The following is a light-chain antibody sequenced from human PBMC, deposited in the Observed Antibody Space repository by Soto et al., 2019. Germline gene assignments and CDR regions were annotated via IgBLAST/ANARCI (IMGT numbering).Light chain of an antibody. Sequence: QSALTQPASVSGSPGQSITISCTGTSSDAGNYNFVSWYQQHPGKAPKVIIYEDSTLPSGVSNRISGYKSGNTASLTISGLQAEDGADYYCCSYAGSSTSWVFGGGTKLAVL. V-gene: IGLV2-23*01. CDR2: EDS. J-gene: IGLJ3*02. CDR1: SSDAGNYNF. CDR3: CSYAGSSTSWV.